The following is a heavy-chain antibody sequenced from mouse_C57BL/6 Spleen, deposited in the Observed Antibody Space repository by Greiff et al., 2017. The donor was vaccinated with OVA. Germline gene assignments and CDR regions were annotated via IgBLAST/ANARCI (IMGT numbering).Heavy chain of an antibody. CDR1: GFTFSSYA. CDR2: ISSGGDYI. V-gene: IGHV5-9-1*02. D-gene: IGHD1-1*01. CDR3: TRDGSSYSWFAY. Sequence: EVKLVESGEGLVKPGGSLKLSCAASGFTFSSYAMSWVRQTPETRLEWVAYISSGGDYIYYADTVTGRFTISRDNARNTLYLQMSSLKSEDTAMYYCTRDGSSYSWFAYWGQGTLVTVSA. J-gene: IGHJ3*01.